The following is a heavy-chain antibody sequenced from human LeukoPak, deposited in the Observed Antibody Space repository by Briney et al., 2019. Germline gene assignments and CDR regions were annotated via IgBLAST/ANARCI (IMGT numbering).Heavy chain of an antibody. V-gene: IGHV3-66*01. Sequence: PGGSLRLSCAASGFTFSSYAMSWVRQAPGKGLEWVSVIYSGGSTYYADSVKGRFTISRDNSKNTLYLQMNSLRAEDTAVYYCAREGSSSGWPFDYWGQGTLVTVSS. J-gene: IGHJ4*02. CDR2: IYSGGST. D-gene: IGHD6-19*01. CDR3: AREGSSSGWPFDY. CDR1: GFTFSSYA.